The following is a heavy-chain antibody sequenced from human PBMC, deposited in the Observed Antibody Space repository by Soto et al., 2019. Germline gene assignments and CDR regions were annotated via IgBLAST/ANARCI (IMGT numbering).Heavy chain of an antibody. Sequence: ETLSLTCAVSGGSFSAYHWTWIRQTPGKGLEWIGEISHSGSTNYKPSLKSRVTISADPSKKQFSLNLTSMTAADSGVYYCARGECSSNYCFTRWALDIWGQGTVVTVSS. CDR3: ARGECSSNYCFTRWALDI. D-gene: IGHD2-2*01. V-gene: IGHV4-34*01. J-gene: IGHJ3*02. CDR2: ISHSGST. CDR1: GGSFSAYH.